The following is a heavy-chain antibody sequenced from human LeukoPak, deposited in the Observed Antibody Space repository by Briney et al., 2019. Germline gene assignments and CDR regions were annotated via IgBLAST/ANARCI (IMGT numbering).Heavy chain of an antibody. V-gene: IGHV4-4*07. J-gene: IGHJ6*03. D-gene: IGHD3-22*01. CDR3: VIQGADRYENSGNYYYYYYMDV. Sequence: SETLSLTCSVSGLSIIPYYWSWIGQPAGKRLEWIGRVYTSGTTTYNPSLKSRVTISVDTSKNQFSLNLRSMTAAETGVYFCVIQGADRYENSGNYYYYYYMDVWGNGTTVAVSS. CDR1: GLSIIPYY. CDR2: VYTSGTT.